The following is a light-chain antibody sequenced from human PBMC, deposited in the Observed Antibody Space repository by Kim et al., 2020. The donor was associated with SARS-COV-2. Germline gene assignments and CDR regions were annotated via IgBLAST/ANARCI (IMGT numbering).Light chain of an antibody. CDR1: SSVFGSYNY. V-gene: IGLV2-11*01. CDR3: CSYAGSVV. Sequence: PGHSVTTSCTGTSSVFGSYNYVSWYQQHPGKAPKLFIYDVTKRPSGVPDRFSGSKSGNTASLTISGLQAEDEADYYCCSYAGSVVFGGGPKLTVL. CDR2: DVT. J-gene: IGLJ2*01.